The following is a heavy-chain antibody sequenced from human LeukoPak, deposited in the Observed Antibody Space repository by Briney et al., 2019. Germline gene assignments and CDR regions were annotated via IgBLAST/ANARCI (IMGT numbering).Heavy chain of an antibody. V-gene: IGHV3-74*01. CDR1: GFTLSSYW. CDR2: INSDGSNI. J-gene: IGHJ4*02. CDR3: VRSSGWPGY. Sequence: PGGSLRLSCAASGFTLSSYWMHWVRQAPGEGLVWVSRINSDGSNINYADSVKGRFTISRDNAKNTLYLQMNSLRVEDTAVYYYVRSSGWPGYWGQGTMVTVSS. D-gene: IGHD6-19*01.